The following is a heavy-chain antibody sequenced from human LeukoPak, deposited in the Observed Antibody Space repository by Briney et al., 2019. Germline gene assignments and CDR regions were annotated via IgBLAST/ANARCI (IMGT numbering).Heavy chain of an antibody. CDR3: ARGGIAVTGTLRYDY. CDR2: IESDGSST. CDR1: GFTFRNYW. V-gene: IGHV3-74*01. Sequence: GGSLRLSCAASGFTFRNYWMHWVRQAPGKGLVWVSRIESDGSSTTYADSVKGRFTISRDNAKNTLYLQMNSLRAEDTAKYYCARGGIAVTGTLRYDYWGQGTLVTLSS. D-gene: IGHD6-19*01. J-gene: IGHJ4*02.